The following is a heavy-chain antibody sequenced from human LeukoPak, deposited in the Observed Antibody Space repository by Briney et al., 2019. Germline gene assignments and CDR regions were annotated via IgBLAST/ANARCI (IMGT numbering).Heavy chain of an antibody. CDR2: IYYSGTT. D-gene: IGHD3-3*01. J-gene: IGHJ6*03. CDR3: ARQISDYYYYYIDV. CDR1: GGSISSSHYY. Sequence: SETLSLTCTVSGGSISSSHYYWGWIRQPPGKGLEWIGTIYYSGTTYYNPSLESRVTMSEGTSKNLFSLTLRSVTATDTAVYYCARQISDYYYYYIDVWGKGTTVTVSS. V-gene: IGHV4-39*01.